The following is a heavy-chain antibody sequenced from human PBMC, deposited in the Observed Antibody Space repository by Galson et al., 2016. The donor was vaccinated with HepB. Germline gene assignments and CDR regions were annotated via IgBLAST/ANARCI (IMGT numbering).Heavy chain of an antibody. CDR1: GGSVRSPGYC. D-gene: IGHD2-8*01. CDR3: ARGRNGGIDP. J-gene: IGHJ5*02. CDR2: ICHSGTP. V-gene: IGHV4-61*08. Sequence: LSLTCTVSGGSVRSPGYCWTWIRQPPGKGLEWIGFICHSGTPYYKPSLQSRVTISIDTSKNQFSLKVSSVTAADTAIYYCARGRNGGIDPWGQGILVPVSS.